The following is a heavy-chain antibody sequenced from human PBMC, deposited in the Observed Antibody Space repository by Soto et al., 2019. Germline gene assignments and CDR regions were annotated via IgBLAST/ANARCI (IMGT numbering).Heavy chain of an antibody. D-gene: IGHD3-3*01. CDR3: ARGSGSEWLPEYFDY. V-gene: IGHV3-20*04. Sequence: GGSLRLSCAASGFTFDDYDMSWVRQAPGKGLEWVSGINWNGGSTGYADSVKGRFTISRDNAKNSLYLQMNSLRAEDTALYYCARGSGSEWLPEYFDYWGQGTLVTVSS. J-gene: IGHJ4*02. CDR2: INWNGGST. CDR1: GFTFDDYD.